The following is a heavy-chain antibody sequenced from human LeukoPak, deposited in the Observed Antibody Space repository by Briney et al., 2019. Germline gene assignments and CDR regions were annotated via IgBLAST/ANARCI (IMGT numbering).Heavy chain of an antibody. CDR3: AGWRGWVYFDY. D-gene: IGHD2-15*01. Sequence: PGGSLRLSCAASGFTVSSNYMSWVRQAPGKGLEWVANIKQDGSEKYYVDSVKGRFTISRDNAKNSLYLQMNSLRAEDTAVYYCAGWRGWVYFDYWGQGTLVTVSS. CDR2: IKQDGSEK. CDR1: GFTVSSNY. J-gene: IGHJ4*02. V-gene: IGHV3-7*01.